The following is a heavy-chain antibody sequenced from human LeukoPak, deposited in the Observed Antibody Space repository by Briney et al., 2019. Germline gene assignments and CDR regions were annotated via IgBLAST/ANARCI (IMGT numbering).Heavy chain of an antibody. Sequence: SETLSLTCTVWGGSISSYYWSWIRQPPGKGLEWIGYIYYSGSTNYNPSLKSRVTISVDTSKNQFSLKLSSVTAADTAVYYCARGFREEREVSTRLFDPWGQGTLVTVSS. J-gene: IGHJ5*02. D-gene: IGHD3-10*01. CDR2: IYYSGST. CDR3: ARGFREEREVSTRLFDP. V-gene: IGHV4-59*01. CDR1: GGSISSYY.